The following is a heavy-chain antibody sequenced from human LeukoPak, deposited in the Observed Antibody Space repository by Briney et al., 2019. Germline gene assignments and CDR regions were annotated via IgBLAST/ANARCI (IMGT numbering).Heavy chain of an antibody. J-gene: IGHJ4*02. Sequence: PGGSLRLSCAAPGFTFSSYGMHWVRQAPGKGLEWVAFIRYDGSNKYYADSVKGRFTISRDNSKNTLYLQMNSLRAEDTAVYYCVKNLYYYDSSGHLFDYWGQGTLVTVSS. CDR3: VKNLYYYDSSGHLFDY. D-gene: IGHD3-22*01. V-gene: IGHV3-30*02. CDR2: IRYDGSNK. CDR1: GFTFSSYG.